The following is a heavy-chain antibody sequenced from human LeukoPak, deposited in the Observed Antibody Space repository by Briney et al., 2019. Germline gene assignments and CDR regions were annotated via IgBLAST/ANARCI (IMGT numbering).Heavy chain of an antibody. CDR3: ARDLVIIPFDY. V-gene: IGHV3-7*01. J-gene: IGHJ4*02. CDR1: GCTFSSYW. Sequence: GGSLRLSCAASGCTFSSYWMSWLRQAPGKGLEWVANIKQDGSERYYVDSVKGRFTTSRDNAKHSLYVQMNSLRAEDTAVVYCARDLVIIPFDYWGQGTLVTAYS. D-gene: IGHD3-9*01. CDR2: IKQDGSER.